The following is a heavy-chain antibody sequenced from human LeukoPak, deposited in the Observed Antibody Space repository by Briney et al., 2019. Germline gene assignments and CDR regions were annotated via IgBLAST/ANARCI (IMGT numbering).Heavy chain of an antibody. CDR2: LRFDGSNE. CDR1: GFNFRGYA. D-gene: IGHD2-15*01. V-gene: IGHV3-30*02. J-gene: IGHJ4*02. Sequence: GGSLRLSCAASGFNFRGYAMHWVRLVPGKGLEWVAFLRFDGSNEKYAESLKGRFTISRDNSKDTLYLQINTLRVDDSAVYYCAKEGYVNGVVDCWGQGTLVTVSS. CDR3: AKEGYVNGVVDC.